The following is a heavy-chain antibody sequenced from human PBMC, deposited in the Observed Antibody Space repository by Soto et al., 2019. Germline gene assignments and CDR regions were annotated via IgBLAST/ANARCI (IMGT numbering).Heavy chain of an antibody. J-gene: IGHJ4*02. D-gene: IGHD2-15*01. V-gene: IGHV1-24*01. Sequence: QVQVVQSGAEVKKPGASVKVSCQVSGNSLSRLAVHWVRQSPVKGLEWMGGFDPDLGEPVDARKFQGRLIKPEDRSTDTAFMELSDLTSEDTAVYYCVLLTMLSYSTAGFEEWGQGTLVTVTS. CDR1: GNSLSRLA. CDR2: FDPDLGEP. CDR3: VLLTMLSYSTAGFEE.